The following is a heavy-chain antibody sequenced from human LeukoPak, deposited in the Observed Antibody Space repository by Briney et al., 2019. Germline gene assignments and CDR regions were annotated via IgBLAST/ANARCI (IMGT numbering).Heavy chain of an antibody. CDR3: XXXXXXXGYSYGYITD. Sequence: GGSLRLSCAASGFTFSSYSMNWVRQAPGKGLEWVSSISGSSSYIYYADSVKGRFTISRDNAKNSLYLQMNSLRADDTAVYYXXXXXXXXGYSYGYITDWGQGTLVTVSS. CDR2: ISGSSSYI. J-gene: IGHJ4*02. V-gene: IGHV3-21*01. CDR1: GFTFSSYS. D-gene: IGHD5-18*01.